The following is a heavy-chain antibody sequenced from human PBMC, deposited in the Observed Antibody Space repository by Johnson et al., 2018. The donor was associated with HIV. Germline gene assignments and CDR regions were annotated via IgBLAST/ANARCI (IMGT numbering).Heavy chain of an antibody. Sequence: QMQLVESGGGVVQPGRSLRLSCAASGFTLSSYAMHWVRQAPGKGLEWVAVISYDGSNKYYAASVKGRFTISRDDSESTLFLQMNSRPTEDTSVYYCMREGGGGYNVGERPFDIWGQGTLVTVSS. CDR3: MREGGGGYNVGERPFDI. J-gene: IGHJ3*02. V-gene: IGHV3-30-3*01. CDR2: ISYDGSNK. CDR1: GFTLSSYA. D-gene: IGHD5-18*01.